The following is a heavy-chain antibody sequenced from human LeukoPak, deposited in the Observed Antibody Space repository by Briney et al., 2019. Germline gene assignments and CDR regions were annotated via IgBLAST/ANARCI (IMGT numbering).Heavy chain of an antibody. CDR2: VNPNSGGT. J-gene: IGHJ2*01. V-gene: IGHV1-2*02. CDR3: ARHPGKVTNDWYFDL. CDR1: GFTFTDYY. D-gene: IGHD4-23*01. Sequence: ASVKVSCKASGFTFTDYYIYWVRQAPGQGLEWMGRVNPNSGGTSYAQKFQGRVTMTRDTSITTAYMELSRLSSDDTAVYYCARHPGKVTNDWYFDLWGRGTLVTVSS.